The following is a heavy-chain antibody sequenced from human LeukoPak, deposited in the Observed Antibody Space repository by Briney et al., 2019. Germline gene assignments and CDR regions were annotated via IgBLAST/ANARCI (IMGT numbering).Heavy chain of an antibody. D-gene: IGHD3-16*02. CDR3: AREGPLYYDYVWGSYPKGNFDY. Sequence: SETLSLTCTVSGGSISSSSYYWGWIRQPPGKGLEWIGSIYYSGSTYYNPSLKSRVTISVDTSKNQFSLKLSSVTAADTAVYYCAREGPLYYDYVWGSYPKGNFDYWGQGTLVTVSS. J-gene: IGHJ4*02. CDR2: IYYSGST. V-gene: IGHV4-39*07. CDR1: GGSISSSSYY.